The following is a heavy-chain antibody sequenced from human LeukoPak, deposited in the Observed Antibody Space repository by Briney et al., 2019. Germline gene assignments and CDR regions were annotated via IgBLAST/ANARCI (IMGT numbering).Heavy chain of an antibody. V-gene: IGHV4-30-4*08. Sequence: SETLPLTCTVSGGSISSGDYYWSWIRQPPGKGLEWIGYIYYSGSTYYNPSLKSRVTISVDTSKNQFSLKLSSVTAADTAVYYCARDHLEELLFDYWGQGSLVTVSS. CDR1: GGSISSGDYY. CDR3: ARDHLEELLFDY. D-gene: IGHD1-26*01. CDR2: IYYSGST. J-gene: IGHJ4*02.